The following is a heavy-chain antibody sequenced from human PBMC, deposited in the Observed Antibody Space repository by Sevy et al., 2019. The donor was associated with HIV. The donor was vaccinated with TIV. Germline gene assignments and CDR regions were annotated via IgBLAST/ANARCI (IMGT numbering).Heavy chain of an antibody. V-gene: IGHV4-59*01. CDR3: ARTRGSWFDP. D-gene: IGHD1-26*01. Sequence: SETLSLTCTVSGGSISSYYWSWIRQPPGKGLEWIGYIYYSGSTNYNPSLKSRVTISVDTSKNQFSLKLSSVTAADTAVYYCARTRGSWFDPWGQGTLVTVSS. J-gene: IGHJ5*02. CDR1: GGSISSYY. CDR2: IYYSGST.